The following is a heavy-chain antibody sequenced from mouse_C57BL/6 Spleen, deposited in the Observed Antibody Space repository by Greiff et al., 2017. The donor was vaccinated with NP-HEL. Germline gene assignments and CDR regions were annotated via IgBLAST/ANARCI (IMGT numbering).Heavy chain of an antibody. Sequence: VQLQQSGPELVKPGASVKISCKASGYSFTGYYMNWVKQSPEKSLEWIGEINPSTGGTTYNQKFKAKATLTVDKSSSTAYMQLKSLTSEGSAVYYCARPGPRRGFDYWGQGTTLTVSS. V-gene: IGHV1-42*01. J-gene: IGHJ2*01. CDR2: INPSTGGT. CDR3: ARPGPRRGFDY. CDR1: GYSFTGYY. D-gene: IGHD3-3*01.